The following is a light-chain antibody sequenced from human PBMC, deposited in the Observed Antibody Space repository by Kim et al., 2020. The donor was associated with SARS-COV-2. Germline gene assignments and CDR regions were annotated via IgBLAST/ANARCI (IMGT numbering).Light chain of an antibody. CDR1: QSVGKY. CDR2: DTS. J-gene: IGKJ4*01. V-gene: IGKV3-11*01. Sequence: EVVLTQSPATLSLSPGERATLSCRASQSVGKYLAWYQQKPGQAPRLLIYDTSNRAAGIPARFTGSGFGTDFSLTISSLEPEDFAVYYCQQRNDWPLTFGGGTKVDIK. CDR3: QQRNDWPLT.